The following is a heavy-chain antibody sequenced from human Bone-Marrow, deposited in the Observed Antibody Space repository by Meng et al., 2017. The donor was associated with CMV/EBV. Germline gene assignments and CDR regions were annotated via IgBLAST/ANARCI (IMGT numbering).Heavy chain of an antibody. Sequence: SVKVSCKASGGTFSSYAISWVRQAPGQGLEWMGGIIPIFGTANYAQKFQGRVTITTDESTSTAYMELSSLRSEDTAVYYCARVSGGYSGYYYPARMDLWGQGTTVTVSS. CDR3: ARVSGGYSGYYYPARMDL. V-gene: IGHV1-69*05. D-gene: IGHD5-12*01. J-gene: IGHJ6*02. CDR1: GGTFSSYA. CDR2: IIPIFGTA.